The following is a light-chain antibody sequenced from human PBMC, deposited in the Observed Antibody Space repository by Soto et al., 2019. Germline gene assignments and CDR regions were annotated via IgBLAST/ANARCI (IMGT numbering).Light chain of an antibody. CDR1: RRDIGSYNY. Sequence: SARAQPASGAGSPGQSIGIYCSGTRRDIGSYNYVAWYQQFPGKTPKILIYGVSNRPSGVSSRFSGSKSGNTASLTISGLQAEDEADYYCSSFAGSNNFPYVFGTGTKVIVL. V-gene: IGLV2-14*01. J-gene: IGLJ1*01. CDR2: GVS. CDR3: SSFAGSNNFPYV.